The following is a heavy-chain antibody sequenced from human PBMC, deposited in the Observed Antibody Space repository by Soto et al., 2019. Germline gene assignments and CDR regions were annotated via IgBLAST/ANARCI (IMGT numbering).Heavy chain of an antibody. V-gene: IGHV4-59*01. CDR3: ARGGSGWYMGAFDI. D-gene: IGHD6-19*01. Sequence: SETLSLTCTVSGGSISSYYWSWIRQPPGKGLEWIGYIYYSGSTNYNPSLKSRVTISVDTSKNQFSLKLSSVTAADTAVYYCARGGSGWYMGAFDIWGQGTMVTVSS. J-gene: IGHJ3*02. CDR2: IYYSGST. CDR1: GGSISSYY.